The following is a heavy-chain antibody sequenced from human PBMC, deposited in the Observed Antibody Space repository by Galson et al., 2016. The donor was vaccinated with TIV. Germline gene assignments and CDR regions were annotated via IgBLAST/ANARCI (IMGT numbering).Heavy chain of an antibody. J-gene: IGHJ6*02. V-gene: IGHV4-38-2*02. D-gene: IGHD2-2*02. CDR2: IYHTGST. CDR1: GYSISSGYY. Sequence: LTCTVSGYSISSGYYWGWIRQPPGKGLEWIGNIYHTGSTYSNPSLRSRLTMSVDTSKNQFSLILNSVTAADTAVYYCARDCTSTTCHIYYYGMDVWGQGTTVTVSS. CDR3: ARDCTSTTCHIYYYGMDV.